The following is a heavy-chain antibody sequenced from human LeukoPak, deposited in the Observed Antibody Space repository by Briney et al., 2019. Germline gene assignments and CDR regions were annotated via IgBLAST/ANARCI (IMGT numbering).Heavy chain of an antibody. Sequence: SETLSLTCTVSGGSISSGGCYWSWIRQHPGKGLEWIGYIYYSGSTYYNPSLKSRVTISVDTSKNQFSLKLSSVTAADTAVYYCARANPFLGVFIPPFDYGGKEPRVTVSS. CDR1: GGSISSGGCY. V-gene: IGHV4-31*03. D-gene: IGHD3-3*01. J-gene: IGHJ4*02. CDR3: ARANPFLGVFIPPFDY. CDR2: IYYSGST.